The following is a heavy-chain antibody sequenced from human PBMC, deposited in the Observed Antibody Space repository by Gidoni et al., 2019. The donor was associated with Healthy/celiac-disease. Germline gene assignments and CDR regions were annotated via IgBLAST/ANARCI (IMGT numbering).Heavy chain of an antibody. D-gene: IGHD3-10*01. J-gene: IGHJ5*02. CDR3: AKDRNYYGLQFDP. V-gene: IGHV3-23*01. Sequence: FTISRDNSKNTLYLQMNSLRAADTAVYYCAKDRNYYGLQFDPWGQGTLVTVSS.